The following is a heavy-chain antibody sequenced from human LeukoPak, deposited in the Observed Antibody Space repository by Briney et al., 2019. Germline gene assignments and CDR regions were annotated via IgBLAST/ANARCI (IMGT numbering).Heavy chain of an antibody. CDR1: GGTFSSYA. CDR2: IIPIFGTA. D-gene: IGHD3-22*01. V-gene: IGHV1-69*13. J-gene: IGHJ4*02. Sequence: ASVTVSCTASGGTFSSYAISWVRQAPGQGLEWMGGIIPIFGTANYAQKFQGRVTITADESTSTAYMELSSLRSEDTAVYYCARESPREVVTTYYFDYWGQGTLVTVSS. CDR3: ARESPREVVTTYYFDY.